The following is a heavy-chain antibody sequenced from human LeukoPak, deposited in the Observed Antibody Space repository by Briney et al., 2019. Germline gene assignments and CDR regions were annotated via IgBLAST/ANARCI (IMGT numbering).Heavy chain of an antibody. CDR1: GFTFSRFG. D-gene: IGHD6-19*01. V-gene: IGHV3-30*03. Sequence: PGGSLRLSCVASGFTFSRFGMHWVRQAPGKGLEWVAVISYDGSNKYYADSVKGRFTISRDNSKNTLYLQMNSLRAEDTAVYYCARAPGQWLSANWFDPWGQGTLVTVSS. CDR2: ISYDGSNK. J-gene: IGHJ5*02. CDR3: ARAPGQWLSANWFDP.